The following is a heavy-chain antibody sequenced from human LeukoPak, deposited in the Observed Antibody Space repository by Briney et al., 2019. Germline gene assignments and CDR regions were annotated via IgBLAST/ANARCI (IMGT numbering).Heavy chain of an antibody. CDR2: IYSSENT. Sequence: SQTLSLTCTVSRASISSGSYYWSWIRQPAGKGLGWIGRIYSSENTNYNPSLKSRVTISVDTSKNQFSLELNSVTAADTAVYYCARSLITPTNWFDTWGQGTLVTVSA. D-gene: IGHD2-15*01. CDR3: ARSLITPTNWFDT. V-gene: IGHV4-61*02. CDR1: RASISSGSYY. J-gene: IGHJ5*02.